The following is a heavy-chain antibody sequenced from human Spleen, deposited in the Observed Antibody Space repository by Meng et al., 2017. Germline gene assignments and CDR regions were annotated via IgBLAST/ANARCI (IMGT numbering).Heavy chain of an antibody. D-gene: IGHD4-11*01. CDR3: ARGPTTMAHDFDY. CDR1: GGSFSDYY. V-gene: IGHV4-34*01. Sequence: QGHVQQWGAGLLKPSETLSLTCVVCGGSFSDYYWSWIRTPPGKGLEWIGEINHSGSTNYNPSLESRATISVDTSQNNLSLKLSSVTAADSAVYYCARGPTTMAHDFDYWGQGTLVTVSS. CDR2: INHSGST. J-gene: IGHJ4*02.